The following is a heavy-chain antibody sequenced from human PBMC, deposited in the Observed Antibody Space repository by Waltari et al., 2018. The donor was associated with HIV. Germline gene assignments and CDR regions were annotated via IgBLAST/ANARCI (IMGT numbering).Heavy chain of an antibody. Sequence: EVQLVESGGGLVQPGGSLRLSCAASGFPFSSYDMPWVRQATGKGLEWVSAIGTAGDTYYPGSVKGRFTISRENAKNSLYLQMNSLRAEDTAVYYCARTLAQGWGLDYWGQGTLVTVSS. D-gene: IGHD3-16*01. CDR2: IGTAGDT. CDR3: ARTLAQGWGLDY. J-gene: IGHJ4*02. CDR1: GFPFSSYD. V-gene: IGHV3-13*01.